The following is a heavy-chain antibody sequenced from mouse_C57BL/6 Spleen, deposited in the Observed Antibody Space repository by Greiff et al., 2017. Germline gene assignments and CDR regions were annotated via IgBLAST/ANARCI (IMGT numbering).Heavy chain of an antibody. CDR1: GFNIKDYY. CDR3: ARGIYYDYDRGGY. J-gene: IGHJ2*01. CDR2: IDPEDGET. Sequence: DVKLQESGAELVKPGASVKLSCTASGFNIKDYYMHWVKQRTEQGLEWIGRIDPEDGETKYAPKFQGKATITADTSSNTAYLQLSSLTSEDTAVYYCARGIYYDYDRGGYWGQGTTLTVSS. D-gene: IGHD2-4*01. V-gene: IGHV14-2*01.